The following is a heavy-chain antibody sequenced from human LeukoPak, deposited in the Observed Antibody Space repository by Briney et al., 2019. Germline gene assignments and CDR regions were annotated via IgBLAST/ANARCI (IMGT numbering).Heavy chain of an antibody. Sequence: PGGSLRLSCAASGFTFSSYAMSWVRQAPGKGLEWVSAISGSGGSTYYADSVKGRFTIPRDNSKNTLYLQMNSLRAEDTAVYYCAKEGAWFGEFYYMDVWGKGTTVTISS. CDR2: ISGSGGST. CDR1: GFTFSSYA. J-gene: IGHJ6*03. CDR3: AKEGAWFGEFYYMDV. V-gene: IGHV3-23*01. D-gene: IGHD3-10*01.